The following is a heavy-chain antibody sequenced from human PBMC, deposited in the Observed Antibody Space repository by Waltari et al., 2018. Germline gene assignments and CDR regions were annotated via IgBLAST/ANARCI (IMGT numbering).Heavy chain of an antibody. J-gene: IGHJ4*02. Sequence: QVQLQQCGAGLLKPSQTLSLTCALYGGSFFVYYWSWIRQPPRKGLEGIGEINHSGSTNYNQCIKRRVNIAVETSKNQFALKLRWVTDADTDVYYCAREWGVFEYWGQGTLVNVSA. CDR3: AREWGVFEY. V-gene: IGHV4-34*01. CDR2: INHSGST. CDR1: GGSFFVYY. D-gene: IGHD3-10*01.